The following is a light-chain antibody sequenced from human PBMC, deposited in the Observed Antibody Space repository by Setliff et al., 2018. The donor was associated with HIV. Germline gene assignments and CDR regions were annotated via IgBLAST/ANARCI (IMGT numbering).Light chain of an antibody. CDR1: SSNIGTRD. J-gene: IGLJ1*01. Sequence: QSVLTQPPSASGTPGQRVTISCSGSSSNIGTRDVYWYQQLPGTAPKLLINKNNQRPSGVPDRFSASKSGTSASLAISGLRSEDEADYYCASWGDSLSGRVFGTGTKVTVL. V-gene: IGLV1-47*01. CDR2: KNN. CDR3: ASWGDSLSGRV.